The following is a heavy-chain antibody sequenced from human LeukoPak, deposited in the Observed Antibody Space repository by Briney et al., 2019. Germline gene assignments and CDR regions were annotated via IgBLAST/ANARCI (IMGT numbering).Heavy chain of an antibody. CDR2: ISSSSSPI. J-gene: IGHJ3*02. CDR1: GFTLSSYN. D-gene: IGHD3-22*01. Sequence: PGGSLRLSCAASGFTLSSYNMNWVRQAPGKGLEWVSYISSSSSPIFYADSVKGRFTISRDNSKNTLYLQMNSLRAEDTAVYYCARDSGTYYYDLGAFDIWGQGTMVTVSS. CDR3: ARDSGTYYYDLGAFDI. V-gene: IGHV3-48*01.